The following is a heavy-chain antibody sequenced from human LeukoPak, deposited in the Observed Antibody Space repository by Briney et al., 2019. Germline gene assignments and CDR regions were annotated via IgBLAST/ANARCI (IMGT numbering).Heavy chain of an antibody. D-gene: IGHD3-10*01. CDR1: GFTFSSYS. CDR3: ARVRGYGSESFDY. Sequence: GGSLRLSRAASGFTFSSYSMNWVRQAPGKGLEWVSSISSSSSYIYYADSVKGRFTISRDNAKNSLHLQMNSLRAEDTAIYYCARVRGYGSESFDYWGQGTLVTVSS. CDR2: ISSSSSYI. J-gene: IGHJ4*02. V-gene: IGHV3-21*01.